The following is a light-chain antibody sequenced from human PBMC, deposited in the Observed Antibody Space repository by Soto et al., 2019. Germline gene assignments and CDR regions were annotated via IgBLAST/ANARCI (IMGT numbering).Light chain of an antibody. CDR1: QDISNY. V-gene: IGKV1-33*01. Sequence: IQITQSPATLSAFVGDRVTITCQAIQDISNYLNWYQQKPGKAPKLLIYDASNLETGVPSRFSGSGSGTDFTFTISSLQPEDIATNYCQQYDNLYTFGQGTKVDIK. J-gene: IGKJ2*01. CDR2: DAS. CDR3: QQYDNLYT.